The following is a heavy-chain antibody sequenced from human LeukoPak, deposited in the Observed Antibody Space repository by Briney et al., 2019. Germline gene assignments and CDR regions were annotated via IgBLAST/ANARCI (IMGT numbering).Heavy chain of an antibody. V-gene: IGHV4-34*01. J-gene: IGHJ4*02. D-gene: IGHD2-2*01. CDR2: INHSGST. Sequence: SETPSLTCTVSGGSISGDYWSWIRQPPGKGLEWIGEINHSGSTNYNPSLKSRVTISVDTSKNQFSLKLSSVTAADTAVYYCARSYAHGYWGQGTLVTVSS. CDR3: ARSYAHGY. CDR1: GGSISGDY.